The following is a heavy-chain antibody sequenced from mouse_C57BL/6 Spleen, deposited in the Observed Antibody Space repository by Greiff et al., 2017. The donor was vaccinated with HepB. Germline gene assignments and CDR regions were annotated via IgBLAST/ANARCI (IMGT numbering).Heavy chain of an antibody. CDR1: GYTFTDYY. J-gene: IGHJ2*01. CDR3: ARKGDGYYDYFDY. CDR2: INPYNGGT. Sequence: VQLQQSGPVLVKPGASVKMSCKASGYTFTDYYMNWVKQSHGKSLEWIGVINPYNGGTSYNQKFKGKATLTVDKSSSTAYMELNSLTSEDSAVYYCARKGDGYYDYFDYWGQGTTLTVSS. D-gene: IGHD2-3*01. V-gene: IGHV1-19*01.